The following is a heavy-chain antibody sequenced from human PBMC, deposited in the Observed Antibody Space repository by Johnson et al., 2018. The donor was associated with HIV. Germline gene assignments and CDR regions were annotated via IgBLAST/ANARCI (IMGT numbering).Heavy chain of an antibody. V-gene: IGHV3-30*03. J-gene: IGHJ3*02. CDR3: AIDAPTFFHSSGVRDDAFDI. D-gene: IGHD3-22*01. CDR2: ISYDGSNK. Sequence: QVQLVESGGGLVLPGGSLRLSCAASGFTFSSYWMSWVRQAPGKGLEWVAVISYDGSNKYYADAVKGRFTISRDNSKNTLYLQMHSLRAEDTSVYYCAIDAPTFFHSSGVRDDAFDIWVPGTMVTVSS. CDR1: GFTFSSYW.